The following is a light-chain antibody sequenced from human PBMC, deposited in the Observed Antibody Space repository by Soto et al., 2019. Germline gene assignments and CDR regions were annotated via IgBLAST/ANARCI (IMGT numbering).Light chain of an antibody. CDR1: QGVNGNF. V-gene: IGKV3-20*01. CDR3: QQYGSSLRT. CDR2: AAS. Sequence: ESVLTQSPGTLSLSPGARATLSCRASQGVNGNFLAWYQQKPGQAPRLLIYAASSRAPSVPDRFSGSGSGTDFSLTISRLEPEDFAVYYCQQYGSSLRTFGQGTKLEIK. J-gene: IGKJ2*01.